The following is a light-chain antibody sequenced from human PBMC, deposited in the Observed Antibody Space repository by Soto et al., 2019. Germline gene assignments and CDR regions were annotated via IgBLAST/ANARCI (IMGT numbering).Light chain of an antibody. Sequence: DIQLTQSPSFLSASVGDRVTITCRASQGISSYLAWYQQKPGKAPKLLIYAASTLQSGVPSRFSGSGSGTEFTLTISSLQPEDFAAYYCQQLNTISTFGPGTKVFIK. CDR3: QQLNTIST. CDR2: AAS. J-gene: IGKJ3*01. CDR1: QGISSY. V-gene: IGKV1-9*01.